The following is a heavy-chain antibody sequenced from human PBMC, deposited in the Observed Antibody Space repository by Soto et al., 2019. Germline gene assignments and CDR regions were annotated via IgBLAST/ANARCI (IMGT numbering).Heavy chain of an antibody. V-gene: IGHV1-18*01. Sequence: ASVKVSCKASGYTFTSYGISWVRQAPGQGLEWMGWISAYNGNTNYAQKLQGRVTMTTDTSTSTAYMELRRLRSDDTAVYYCARDLDCYDSSGYYYDYWGQGTLVTVSS. CDR1: GYTFTSYG. D-gene: IGHD3-22*01. J-gene: IGHJ4*02. CDR3: ARDLDCYDSSGYYYDY. CDR2: ISAYNGNT.